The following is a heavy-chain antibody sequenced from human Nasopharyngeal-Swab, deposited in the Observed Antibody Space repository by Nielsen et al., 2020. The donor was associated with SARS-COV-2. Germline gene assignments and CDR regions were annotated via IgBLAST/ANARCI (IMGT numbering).Heavy chain of an antibody. CDR2: ITGASSYM. V-gene: IGHV3-21*01. CDR1: GFSFSDYS. Sequence: GESLKISCAASGFSFSDYSMNWVRQAPGKGPEWVSSITGASSYMYYADSVKGRFTISRDNAKNSLYLQMNSLTAEDTAVYYCARGFTEVVYWGQGTLVTVSS. CDR3: ARGFTEVVY. J-gene: IGHJ4*02. D-gene: IGHD2-8*02.